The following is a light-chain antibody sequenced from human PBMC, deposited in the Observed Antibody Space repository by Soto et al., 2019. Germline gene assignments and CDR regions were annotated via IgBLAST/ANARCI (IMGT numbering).Light chain of an antibody. CDR2: GAF. V-gene: IGKV3-15*01. CDR3: QQYNQWPIT. J-gene: IGKJ5*01. Sequence: IVLAQAPATLSLSPGERATLSCRASQSAGTNLAWYQQKPGQAPRLLIHGAFTRATGIPARFSGSGSGTEFTLTISSLQSEDFAVFYCQQYNQWPITFGQGTRLEIK. CDR1: QSAGTN.